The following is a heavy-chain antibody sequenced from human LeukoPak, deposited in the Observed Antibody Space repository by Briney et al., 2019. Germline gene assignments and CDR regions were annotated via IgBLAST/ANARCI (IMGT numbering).Heavy chain of an antibody. Sequence: PSETLSLTCTVSGDSIGSSSYFWDWIRQPAGKGPEWIGRIFVSGSSNYNPSLNNRVTMSLDTSKNQFSLRLASVTAADTALYYCARTVVPSTKGAFDIWGQGTMVIVSS. J-gene: IGHJ3*02. CDR1: GDSIGSSSYF. V-gene: IGHV4-61*02. D-gene: IGHD2-2*01. CDR3: ARTVVPSTKGAFDI. CDR2: IFVSGSS.